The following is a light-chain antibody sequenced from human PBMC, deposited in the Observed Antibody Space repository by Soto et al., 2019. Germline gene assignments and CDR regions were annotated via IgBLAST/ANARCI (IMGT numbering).Light chain of an antibody. CDR1: SSDVGGYNY. CDR3: CSYAGSYRVV. J-gene: IGLJ2*01. Sequence: QSVLTQPRSVSGSPGQSVTISCTGTSSDVGGYNYVSWYQQHPGKAPKLMIYDVSKRPSGVPDRFSGSKSGNTASLTISGLQAEDEADYYCCSYAGSYRVVFGGGTK. CDR2: DVS. V-gene: IGLV2-11*01.